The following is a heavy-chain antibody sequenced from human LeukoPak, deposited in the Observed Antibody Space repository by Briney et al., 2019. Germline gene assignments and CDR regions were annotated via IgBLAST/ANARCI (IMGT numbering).Heavy chain of an antibody. Sequence: GRSLRLSCAAASFSFGSYGIQSVRQAPGKGLEWVAVIWYDGSNKYYADSVKGRFTISRDNSKKTLYLQMSSLRAEHTAVYYCRYYDSSGSQTDYWGQGTLVTVSS. CDR3: RYYDSSGSQTDY. V-gene: IGHV3-33*01. CDR2: IWYDGSNK. D-gene: IGHD3-22*01. CDR1: SFSFGSYG. J-gene: IGHJ4*02.